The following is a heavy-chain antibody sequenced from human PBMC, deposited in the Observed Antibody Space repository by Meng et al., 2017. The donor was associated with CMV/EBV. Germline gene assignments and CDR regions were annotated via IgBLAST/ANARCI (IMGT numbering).Heavy chain of an antibody. Sequence: SGPTLVKPTETLTLTCTVSGFSLSNARVGVSWIRQPPGKALEWLAHIFSNDEKSYSTSLKSRPTISKDTSKSQVVLTMTNMNPVDTATYYCARTLFPLVPAAVNNWFAPWGQGTLVTVSS. CDR3: ARTLFPLVPAAVNNWFAP. CDR1: GFSLSNARVG. V-gene: IGHV2-26*01. D-gene: IGHD2-2*01. CDR2: IFSNDEK. J-gene: IGHJ5*02.